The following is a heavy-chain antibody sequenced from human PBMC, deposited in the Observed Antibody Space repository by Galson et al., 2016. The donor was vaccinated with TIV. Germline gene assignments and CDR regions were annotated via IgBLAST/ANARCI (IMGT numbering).Heavy chain of an antibody. CDR3: AKDFVRAAHVPEAGINDY. D-gene: IGHD6-19*01. Sequence: SLRLSCAASGFTFSAHAMSWVRQAPGKGLEWLSAISASGDNTYYADSVKGRFTISRDNSKNTLYLQMNSLTVEDTAVYYCAKDFVRAAHVPEAGINDYWGQGTLVTVSS. CDR2: ISASGDNT. J-gene: IGHJ4*02. CDR1: GFTFSAHA. V-gene: IGHV3-23*01.